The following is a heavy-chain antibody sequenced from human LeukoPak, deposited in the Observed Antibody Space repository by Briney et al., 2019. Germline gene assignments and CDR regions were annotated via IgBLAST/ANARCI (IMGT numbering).Heavy chain of an antibody. D-gene: IGHD3-9*01. CDR2: IIPIFGTA. J-gene: IGHJ5*02. V-gene: IGHV1-69*06. CDR1: GGTFSSYA. Sequence: SVKVSCKASGGTFSSYAISWVRQAPGQGLEWIGGIIPIFGTANYAQKFQGRVTITADKSTSTAYMELSSLRSEDTAVYYCARDRGDYDILTGYYRDNWFDPWGQGTLVTVSS. CDR3: ARDRGDYDILTGYYRDNWFDP.